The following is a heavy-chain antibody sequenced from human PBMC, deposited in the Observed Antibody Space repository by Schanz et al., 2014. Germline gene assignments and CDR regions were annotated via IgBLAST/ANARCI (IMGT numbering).Heavy chain of an antibody. CDR3: AKVAPAATYLDS. CDR2: ISRDGTTS. D-gene: IGHD2-2*01. Sequence: QVQLVESGGGLVKPGGSLRLSCAASGFIFNDYYMNWIRQAPGKGLEWLSYISRDGTTSYYADSVKGRFTISRDNAKISLFLQMNSLSAEDTAVYYCAKVAPAATYLDSWGLGTLVTVSS. CDR1: GFIFNDYY. J-gene: IGHJ4*02. V-gene: IGHV3-11*01.